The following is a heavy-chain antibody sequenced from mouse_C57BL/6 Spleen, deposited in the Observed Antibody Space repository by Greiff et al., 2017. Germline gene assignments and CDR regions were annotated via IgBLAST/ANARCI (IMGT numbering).Heavy chain of an antibody. Sequence: EVKLVESGGGLVQPGGSLSLSCAASGFTFTDYYMSWVRQPPGKALEWLGFIRHSANGYTTEYSASVKGRFTISRDTSQSILYLQMKALRAEDTATYYVERYTREDDDRYFDVWGTGTTVTVSS. J-gene: IGHJ1*03. CDR2: IRHSANGYTT. CDR3: ERYTREDDDRYFDV. CDR1: GFTFTDYY. D-gene: IGHD2-4*01. V-gene: IGHV7-3*01.